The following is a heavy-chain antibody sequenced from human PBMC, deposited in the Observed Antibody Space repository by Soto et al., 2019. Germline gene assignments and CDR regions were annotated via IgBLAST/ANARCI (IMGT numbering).Heavy chain of an antibody. CDR2: ISSSSSYI. J-gene: IGHJ4*02. CDR1: GFTFSSYS. Sequence: GGSLRLSCAASGFTFSSYSMNWVRQAPGKGLEWVSSISSSSSYIYYADSVKGRFTISRDNAKNSLYLQMNSLRAEDTVVYYCVGVSGYSQFADYWGQGTLVTVSS. CDR3: VGVSGYSQFADY. D-gene: IGHD3-22*01. V-gene: IGHV3-21*01.